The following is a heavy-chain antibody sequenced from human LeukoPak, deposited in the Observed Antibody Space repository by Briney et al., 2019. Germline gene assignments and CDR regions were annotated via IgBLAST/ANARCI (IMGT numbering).Heavy chain of an antibody. CDR3: ATAGGGYGSGSYDY. CDR2: ISAYNGNT. CDR1: GYTFTGYY. J-gene: IGHJ4*02. Sequence: ASVKVSCKASGYTFTGYYMHWVRQAPGQGLEWMGWISAYNGNTNYAQKFQGRVTMTEDTSTDTAYMELSSLRSEDTAVYYCATAGGGYGSGSYDYWGQGTLVTVSS. D-gene: IGHD3-10*01. V-gene: IGHV1-18*04.